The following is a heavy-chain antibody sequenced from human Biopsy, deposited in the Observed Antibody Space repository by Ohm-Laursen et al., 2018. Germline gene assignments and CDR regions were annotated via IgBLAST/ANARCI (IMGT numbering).Heavy chain of an antibody. D-gene: IGHD6-13*01. J-gene: IGHJ6*02. Sequence: SQTLSLTCAVYGGSFNGYFWSWISQPPGKGLEWIGDITQSGSTNYSPSLKSRVTISVDTAKKQFSLGLRSVTAADTAVYYCARVPLPGIGAAYQGRFLYGMDVWGQGTTVSVSS. CDR2: ITQSGST. CDR1: GGSFNGYF. CDR3: ARVPLPGIGAAYQGRFLYGMDV. V-gene: IGHV4-34*01.